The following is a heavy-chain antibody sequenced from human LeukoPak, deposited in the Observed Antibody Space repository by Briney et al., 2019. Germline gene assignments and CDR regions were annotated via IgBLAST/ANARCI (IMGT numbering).Heavy chain of an antibody. Sequence: ASVKVSCKASGYTFTGYYMHWVRQAPGQGLEWVGWINPNSGGTNYAQKFQGRVTMTRDTSISTAYMELSRLRSDDTAVYYCARAPQRAIRRYYYYYMDVWGKGTTVTVSS. CDR3: ARAPQRAIRRYYYYYMDV. J-gene: IGHJ6*03. D-gene: IGHD2-2*01. CDR1: GYTFTGYY. CDR2: INPNSGGT. V-gene: IGHV1-2*02.